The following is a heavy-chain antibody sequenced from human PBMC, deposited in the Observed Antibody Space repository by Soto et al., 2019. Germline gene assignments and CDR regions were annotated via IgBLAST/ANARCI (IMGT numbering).Heavy chain of an antibody. CDR3: AAGGGLPRYS. CDR2: IYHSGST. V-gene: IGHV4-30-2*01. J-gene: IGHJ4*02. Sequence: QLQLQESGSGLVKPSQTLSLTCAVSGGSISSGGYSWSWIRQPPGKGLEWIGYIYHSGSTYYNPSFXGXVXIXXDRSKNQFSLKLSSVTAADTAVYYCAAGGGLPRYSWGQGTLVTVSS. D-gene: IGHD5-12*01. CDR1: GGSISSGGYS.